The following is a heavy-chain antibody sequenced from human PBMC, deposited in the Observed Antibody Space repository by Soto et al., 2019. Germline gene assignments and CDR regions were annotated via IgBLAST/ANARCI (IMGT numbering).Heavy chain of an antibody. Sequence: PSETLSLTYTVSGGSISSYYWSWIRQPPGKGLEWIGYIYYSGSTNYNPSLKSRVTISVDTSKNQFSLKLSSVTAADTAVYYCARVNDYGDYGAFDIWGQGTMVTVSS. J-gene: IGHJ3*02. CDR3: ARVNDYGDYGAFDI. D-gene: IGHD4-17*01. CDR2: IYYSGST. V-gene: IGHV4-59*01. CDR1: GGSISSYY.